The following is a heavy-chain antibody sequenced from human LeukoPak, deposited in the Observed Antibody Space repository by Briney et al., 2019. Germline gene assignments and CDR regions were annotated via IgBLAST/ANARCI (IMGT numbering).Heavy chain of an antibody. Sequence: TGGSLRLSCVAYGFTFDDYAMHWVRQAPGKGHERVSGISWNSGSIGYADSVKGRFTISRDNAKNALYLQMNSQRAEDTPIYYCAKGSATVTTVGGFDYWGQGTLVTVSS. J-gene: IGHJ4*02. CDR2: ISWNSGSI. D-gene: IGHD4-17*01. CDR1: GFTFDDYA. V-gene: IGHV3-9*01. CDR3: AKGSATVTTVGGFDY.